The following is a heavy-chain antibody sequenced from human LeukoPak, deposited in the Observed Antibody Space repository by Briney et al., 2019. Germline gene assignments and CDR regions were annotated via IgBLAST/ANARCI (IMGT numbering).Heavy chain of an antibody. Sequence: GGSLRLSCAASGFTFSSYSMNWVRQAPGKGLEWVSSISSSSSYIYYADSVKGRFTISRDNAKNSLYLQMNSLRAEDTAVYYCAREVDYYDSSGYFGFSKTPKAPDYWGQGTLVTVSS. CDR2: ISSSSSYI. CDR3: AREVDYYDSSGYFGFSKTPKAPDY. J-gene: IGHJ4*02. D-gene: IGHD3-22*01. CDR1: GFTFSSYS. V-gene: IGHV3-21*01.